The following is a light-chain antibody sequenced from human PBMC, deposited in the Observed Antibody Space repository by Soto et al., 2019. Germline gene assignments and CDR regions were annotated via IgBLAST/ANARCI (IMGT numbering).Light chain of an antibody. Sequence: EIVLTQSPGTLSLSPGERATLSCRASQSVSSNSLAWYQHKRGQAPRLLIHGASSRATGIPDRFSGSGSGTDFTLTISRLEREDFAVYYCQQYGGSPRTFGQGTKVEVK. V-gene: IGKV3-20*01. CDR2: GAS. J-gene: IGKJ1*01. CDR3: QQYGGSPRT. CDR1: QSVSSNS.